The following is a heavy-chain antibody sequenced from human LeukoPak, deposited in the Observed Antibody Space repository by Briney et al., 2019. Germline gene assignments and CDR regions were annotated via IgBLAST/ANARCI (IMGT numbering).Heavy chain of an antibody. CDR2: IYTRGST. CDR1: GGSISSYY. D-gene: IGHD2-2*01. V-gene: IGHV4-4*07. Sequence: SETLSLTCTVSGGSISSYYWSWIRQPAGKGLEWIGRIYTRGSTNYNPSLKSRVTVSVDTSKNQFSLKLSSVTAADTAVYYCAGACSSTSCYAGVAFDIWGQGAILTVSS. J-gene: IGHJ3*02. CDR3: AGACSSTSCYAGVAFDI.